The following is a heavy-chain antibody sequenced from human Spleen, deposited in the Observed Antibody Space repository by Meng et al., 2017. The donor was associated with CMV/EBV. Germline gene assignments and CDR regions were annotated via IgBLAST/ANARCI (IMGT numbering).Heavy chain of an antibody. CDR1: SGFYY. J-gene: IGHJ6*02. D-gene: IGHD6-13*01. Sequence: SGFYYWSWIRQTPGKGLEWVGYVSHSGVTNYNPSLESRLTMSVDTSKNRFSLRLTYVTAADTAVYYCATESAAPGTYYYYYYGLDVWGQGTTVTVSS. V-gene: IGHV4-61*01. CDR2: VSHSGVT. CDR3: ATESAAPGTYYYYYYGLDV.